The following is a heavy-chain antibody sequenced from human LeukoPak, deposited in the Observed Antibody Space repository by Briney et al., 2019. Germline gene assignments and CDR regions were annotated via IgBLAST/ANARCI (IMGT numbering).Heavy chain of an antibody. CDR2: ISSSSSTI. V-gene: IGHV3-48*01. CDR3: ARGGDLWFGESHFDY. CDR1: GFTFSSYS. Sequence: GGSLRLSCAASGFTFSSYSMNWVRQAPGKGLEWVSYISSSSSTIYYADSVKGRFTISRDNAKNSLYLQMNSLRAEDTAVYYCARGGDLWFGESHFDYWGQGTLVTVSS. D-gene: IGHD3-10*01. J-gene: IGHJ4*02.